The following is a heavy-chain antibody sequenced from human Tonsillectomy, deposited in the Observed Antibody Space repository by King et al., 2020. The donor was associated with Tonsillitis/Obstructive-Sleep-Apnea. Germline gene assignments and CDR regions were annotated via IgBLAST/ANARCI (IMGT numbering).Heavy chain of an antibody. V-gene: IGHV3-23*04. J-gene: IGHJ4*02. CDR2: ISGSGGST. Sequence: VQLVESGGGLVQPGGSLRLSCAASGFTFSSYAMSWVRQAPGKGLEWVSAISGSGGSTYYADSVKGRFTISRDNSKNTLYLQMNSLRAEDTAVYNCAKDYYYDSIGYYGFDYWGQGTLVTVSS. CDR1: GFTFSSYA. D-gene: IGHD3-22*01. CDR3: AKDYYYDSIGYYGFDY.